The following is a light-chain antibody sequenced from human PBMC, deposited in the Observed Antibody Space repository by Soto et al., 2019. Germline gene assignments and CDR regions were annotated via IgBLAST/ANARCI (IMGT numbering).Light chain of an antibody. Sequence: QSVLTQPPSVSGAPGQRVTISCTGSSTNIGAGFDVHWYQQLPGTAPTLLIFGSSNRPSGVPDRFSGSKSGTSASLTISGLQAEDEAEYYCSSYTRSTTLNVLFGGGTKVTVL. CDR3: SSYTRSTTLNVL. J-gene: IGLJ2*01. CDR2: GSS. V-gene: IGLV1-40*01. CDR1: STNIGAGFD.